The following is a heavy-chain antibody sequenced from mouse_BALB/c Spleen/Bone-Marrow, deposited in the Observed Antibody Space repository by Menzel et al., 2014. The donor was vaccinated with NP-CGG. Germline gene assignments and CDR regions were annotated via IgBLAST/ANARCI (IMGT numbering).Heavy chain of an antibody. V-gene: IGHV14-1*02. D-gene: IGHD1-1*01. CDR3: ARHYYGTSYVGYFDY. Sequence: EVKLMESGAELVRPGALVKLSCKASGFNIKDYYMRWVKQRPEQGLEWIGWIDPENGNTIYDPKFQGKASITADTSSNTAYLQLSSLTSEDTAVYYCARHYYGTSYVGYFDYWGQGTTLTVSS. CDR2: IDPENGNT. CDR1: GFNIKDYY. J-gene: IGHJ2*01.